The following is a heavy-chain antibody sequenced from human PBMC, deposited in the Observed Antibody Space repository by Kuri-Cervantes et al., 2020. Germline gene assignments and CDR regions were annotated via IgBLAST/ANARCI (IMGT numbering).Heavy chain of an antibody. D-gene: IGHD3-22*01. V-gene: IGHV3-11*01. Sequence: GGSLRLSCAASGFTFSDYYMSWIRQAPGKGLEWVSYISSSGSTIYYADSVKGRFTISRDNAKNSLYLQMNSLRAEDTAVYYCAKLLRYYDSSGYYSRYYYYGMDVWGQGTTVTVSS. CDR3: AKLLRYYDSSGYYSRYYYYGMDV. J-gene: IGHJ6*02. CDR1: GFTFSDYY. CDR2: ISSSGSTI.